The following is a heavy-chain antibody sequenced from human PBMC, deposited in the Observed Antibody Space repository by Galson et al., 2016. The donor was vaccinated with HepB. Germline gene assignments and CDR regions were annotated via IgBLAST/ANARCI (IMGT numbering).Heavy chain of an antibody. Sequence: PALVKPTQTLTLTCTFSGFSLDSPDVGVGWIRQPPGKALEWLSLIYGDGETRYSPSLKNRLTITKDTSKNQVVLAMTNMDPVDTATYYCAHSNYYDNSGSWALDYWGQGTLVTVAS. V-gene: IGHV2-5*02. CDR2: IYGDGET. D-gene: IGHD3-22*01. CDR3: AHSNYYDNSGSWALDY. J-gene: IGHJ4*02. CDR1: GFSLDSPDVG.